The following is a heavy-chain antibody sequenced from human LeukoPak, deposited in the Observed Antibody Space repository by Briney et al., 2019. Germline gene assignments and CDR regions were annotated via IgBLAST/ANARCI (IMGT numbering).Heavy chain of an antibody. CDR2: ISAYNGNT. D-gene: IGHD6-13*01. CDR3: ARGDSSHKTSWFDP. V-gene: IGHV1-18*01. J-gene: IGHJ5*02. Sequence: WISAYNGNTNYAQKLQGRVTMTTDTSTSTAYMELRSLRSDDTAVYYCARGDSSHKTSWFDPWGQGTLVTVSS.